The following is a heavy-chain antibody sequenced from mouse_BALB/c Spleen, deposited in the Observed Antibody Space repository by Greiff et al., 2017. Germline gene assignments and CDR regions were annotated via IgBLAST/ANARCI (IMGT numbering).Heavy chain of an antibody. Sequence: EVHLVESGPGLVKPSQSLSLTCTVTGYSITSDYAWNWIRQFPGNKLEWMGYISYSGSTSYNPSLKSRISITRDTSKNQFFLQLNSVTTEDTATYYCARKTGAFDYWGQGTTLTVSS. D-gene: IGHD4-1*01. J-gene: IGHJ2*01. V-gene: IGHV3-2*02. CDR3: ARKTGAFDY. CDR2: ISYSGST. CDR1: GYSITSDYA.